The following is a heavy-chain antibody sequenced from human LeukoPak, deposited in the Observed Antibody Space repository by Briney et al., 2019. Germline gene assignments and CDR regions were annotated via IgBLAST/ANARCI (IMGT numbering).Heavy chain of an antibody. V-gene: IGHV4-39*01. CDR3: ARQRRGGQPPIDY. CDR2: IYYSGST. D-gene: IGHD3-10*01. J-gene: IGHJ4*02. Sequence: SETLSLTCTVSGGSISSSSYYWGWIRQPPGKGLEWIGSIYYSGSTYYNPSLKSRVTISVDTSKNQFSLKLSSVTAADTAVYYCARQRRGGQPPIDYWGQGTLVTVSS. CDR1: GGSISSSSYY.